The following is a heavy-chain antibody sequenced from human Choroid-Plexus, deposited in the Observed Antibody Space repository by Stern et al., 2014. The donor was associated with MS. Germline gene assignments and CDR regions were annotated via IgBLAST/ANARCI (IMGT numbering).Heavy chain of an antibody. D-gene: IGHD2/OR15-2a*01. CDR3: AKDRQYLTYFFDH. J-gene: IGHJ5*02. CDR2: VSYDGSNK. V-gene: IGHV3-30*18. CDR1: GFTFGSCA. Sequence: EQLVESGGGVVQPGRPLRLSCVASGFTFGSCALHWVRQAPGKGLGWVAGVSYDGSNKYYADSVKGRFTISRDNSQNTLYMQMSSLRPEDTAVYYCAKDRQYLTYFFDHWGQGSLVTVSS.